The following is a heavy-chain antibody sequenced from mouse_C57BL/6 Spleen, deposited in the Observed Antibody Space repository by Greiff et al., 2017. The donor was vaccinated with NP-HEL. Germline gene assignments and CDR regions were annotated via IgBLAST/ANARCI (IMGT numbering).Heavy chain of an antibody. D-gene: IGHD2-3*01. CDR1: GFSLTSYG. J-gene: IGHJ4*01. Sequence: QVQLQQSGPGLVQPSQCLSITCTVSGFSLTSYGVHWVRQSPGKGLEWLGVIWSGGSTDYNAAFISRLSISKDQSQSLVFFKMNSLQADDTAIYYCATHDPSYAMDYWGQGTSVTVSS. CDR3: ATHDPSYAMDY. V-gene: IGHV2-2*01. CDR2: IWSGGST.